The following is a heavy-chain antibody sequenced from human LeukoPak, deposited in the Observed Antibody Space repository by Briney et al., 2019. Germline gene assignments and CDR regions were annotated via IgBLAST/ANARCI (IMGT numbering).Heavy chain of an antibody. Sequence: PSETLSLTCTVSGGSISSYYWSWIRQPPGKGLEWLGYIYYSGSTNYNPSLKSRVTISVDTSKNQFSLQLTSVTAADTAVYYCARDAYYYDSSGSSIFDYWGQGTPVTVSS. J-gene: IGHJ4*02. CDR3: ARDAYYYDSSGSSIFDY. CDR2: IYYSGST. D-gene: IGHD3-22*01. CDR1: GGSISSYY. V-gene: IGHV4-59*01.